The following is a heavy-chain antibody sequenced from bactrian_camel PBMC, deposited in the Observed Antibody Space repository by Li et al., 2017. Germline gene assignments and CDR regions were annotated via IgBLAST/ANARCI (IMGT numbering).Heavy chain of an antibody. Sequence: GGGSVQAGESLRLSCRYSGFTFDDSDMAWYRQAPGSEYELVSTISGDGYTDFADSVKGRFTISQDKAENTVYLQMDSLKPEDTAMYRCRICVDGPTPDYVWAQGTQVTVS. J-gene: IGHJ4*01. CDR1: GFTFDDSD. CDR3: RICVDGPTPDYV. CDR2: ISGDGYT. V-gene: IGHV3S60*01. D-gene: IGHD1*01.